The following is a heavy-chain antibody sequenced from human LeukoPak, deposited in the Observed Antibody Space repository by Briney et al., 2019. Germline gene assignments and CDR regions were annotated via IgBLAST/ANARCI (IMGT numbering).Heavy chain of an antibody. Sequence: GGSLRLSCAASGFTFSSYGMHWVRQAPGRGLEWVSAISGGGDSTYYSDSVKGRFTISRDNSKNTLYLQMNSLRAEDTAVYYCAKVRECGGGSCYDWFDPWGQGTLVTVSS. CDR3: AKVRECGGGSCYDWFDP. V-gene: IGHV3-23*01. CDR1: GFTFSSYG. CDR2: ISGGGDST. J-gene: IGHJ5*02. D-gene: IGHD2-15*01.